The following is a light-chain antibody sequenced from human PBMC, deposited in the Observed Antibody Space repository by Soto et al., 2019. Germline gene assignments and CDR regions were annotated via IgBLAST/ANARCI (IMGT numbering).Light chain of an antibody. CDR1: QSVSSSY. CDR2: GAS. CDR3: KQYGSSPC. J-gene: IGKJ5*01. Sequence: EIVVTQSPGTLSLSPGERATLSCRASQSVSSSYLAWYQQKPGQAPRLLIYGASSRATGIPDRFSGSGSGTEFTLTISRLEPEDFAVYYCKQYGSSPCFGQGTRLEIK. V-gene: IGKV3-20*01.